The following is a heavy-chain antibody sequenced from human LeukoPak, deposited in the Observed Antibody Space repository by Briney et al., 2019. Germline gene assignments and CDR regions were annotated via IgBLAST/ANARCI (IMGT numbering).Heavy chain of an antibody. Sequence: SETLSLTCAVYGGSFSGYYWSWIRQPPGKGLEWIGEINHSGSTNYNPSLKSRVTISVDTSKNQFSLKLSSVTAADTAVYYCVRGQYDFWSGCPPPHNWFDPWGQGTLVTVSS. V-gene: IGHV4-34*01. CDR2: INHSGST. CDR3: VRGQYDFWSGCPPPHNWFDP. CDR1: GGSFSGYY. J-gene: IGHJ5*02. D-gene: IGHD3-3*01.